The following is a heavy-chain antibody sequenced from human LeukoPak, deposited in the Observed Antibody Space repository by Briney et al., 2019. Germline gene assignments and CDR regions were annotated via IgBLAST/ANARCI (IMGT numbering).Heavy chain of an antibody. V-gene: IGHV1-3*03. CDR1: GYTFTGYA. CDR2: INAGNGNT. D-gene: IGHD2-8*01. Sequence: ASVKVSCKASGYTFTGYAMHWVRQAPGQRLEWMGWINAGNGNTKYPQEFQGRVTISRDTSASTAYMELSSLRSEDMAVYYCARNRQYCNNGVCNLEAFDYWGQGTLVTVSS. CDR3: ARNRQYCNNGVCNLEAFDY. J-gene: IGHJ4*02.